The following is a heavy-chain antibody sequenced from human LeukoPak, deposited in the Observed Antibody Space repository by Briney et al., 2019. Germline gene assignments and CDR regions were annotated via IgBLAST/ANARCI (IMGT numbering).Heavy chain of an antibody. CDR3: ATAGDAGYCSSTSCYRTAVYYYYMDV. Sequence: ASVKVSCKASGGTFSSYAISWVRQAPGQGLEWMGGIIPIFGTANYAQKFQGRVTITTDESTSTAYMELSSLRSEDTAVYYCATAGDAGYCSSTSCYRTAVYYYYMDVWGKGTTVTVSS. V-gene: IGHV1-69*05. J-gene: IGHJ6*03. D-gene: IGHD2-2*01. CDR1: GGTFSSYA. CDR2: IIPIFGTA.